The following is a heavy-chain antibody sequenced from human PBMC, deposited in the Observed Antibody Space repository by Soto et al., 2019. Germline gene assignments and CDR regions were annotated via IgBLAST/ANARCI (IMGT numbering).Heavy chain of an antibody. J-gene: IGHJ4*02. CDR2: IYYSGST. V-gene: IGHV4-39*01. CDR1: GGSISSSSYY. Sequence: QLQLQESGPGLVKPSETLSLTCTVSGGSISSSSYYWGWIRQPPGKGLEWIGSIYYSGSTYYTPSLKSRVTISVDTSKNQFSLKLSSVTAADTAVYYCATTMTTVTTPDYWGQGTLVTVSS. CDR3: ATTMTTVTTPDY. D-gene: IGHD4-17*01.